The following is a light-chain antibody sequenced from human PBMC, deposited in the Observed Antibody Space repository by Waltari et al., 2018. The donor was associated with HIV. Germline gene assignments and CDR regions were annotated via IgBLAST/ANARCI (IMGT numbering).Light chain of an antibody. CDR3: QSFDRSLSAWV. CDR1: RSHIGAGYD. J-gene: IGLJ2*01. CDR2: GNN. V-gene: IGLV1-40*01. Sequence: QSVLTPPPSVSGAPGQRVTIPCTGSRSHIGAGYDVHWYQQLPGTAPKLLIYGNNNRPSGVPDRFSGSKSDTSASLAITGLQAEDEADYYCQSFDRSLSAWVFGGGTKLTVL.